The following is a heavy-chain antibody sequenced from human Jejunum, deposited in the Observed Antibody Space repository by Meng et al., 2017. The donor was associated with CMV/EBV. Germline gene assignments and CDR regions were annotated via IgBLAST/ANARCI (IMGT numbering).Heavy chain of an antibody. CDR3: AHLDGTTWYYYDY. D-gene: IGHD5-24*01. Sequence: GFSLTTSGVAVGWIRQPPGKALEWLAHIYWNGNKYYSTSLKSRLTLTKDTSKNQVVLTMTNVDPVDTATYYCAHLDGTTWYYYDYWGQGTLVTVSS. CDR2: IYWNGNK. V-gene: IGHV2-5*01. CDR1: GFSLTTSGVA. J-gene: IGHJ4*02.